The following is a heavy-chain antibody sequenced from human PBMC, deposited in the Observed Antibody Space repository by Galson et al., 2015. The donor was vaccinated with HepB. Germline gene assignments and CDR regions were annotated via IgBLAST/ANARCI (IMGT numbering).Heavy chain of an antibody. J-gene: IGHJ4*02. CDR3: ARDSAAGSSWPSDY. CDR2: ISSSSSYI. D-gene: IGHD6-13*01. CDR1: GFTFSSYS. V-gene: IGHV3-21*01. Sequence: SLRLSCAASGFTFSSYSMNWVRQAPGKGLEWVSSISSSSSYIYYADSVKGRFTISRDNAKNSLYLQMNSLRAEDTAVYYCARDSAAGSSWPSDYWGQGTLVTVSS.